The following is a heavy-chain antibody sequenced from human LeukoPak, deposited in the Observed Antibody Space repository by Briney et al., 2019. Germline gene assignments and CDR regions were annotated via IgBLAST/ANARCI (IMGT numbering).Heavy chain of an antibody. J-gene: IGHJ3*02. D-gene: IGHD6-19*01. Sequence: GGSLRLSCVASGFTVSSNYMSWVRQAPGKGLEWVSYISSSGSTIYYADSVKGRFTISRDNAKNSLYLQMNSLRAEDTAVYYCAREGVAVGDDAFDIWGQGTMVTVSS. CDR2: ISSSGSTI. CDR1: GFTVSSNY. CDR3: AREGVAVGDDAFDI. V-gene: IGHV3-11*04.